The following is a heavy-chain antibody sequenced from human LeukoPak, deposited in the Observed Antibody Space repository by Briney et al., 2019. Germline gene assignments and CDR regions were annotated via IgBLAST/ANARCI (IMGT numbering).Heavy chain of an antibody. CDR3: ARGVGISGFDY. V-gene: IGHV5-51*01. Sequence: GESLKISCQGSGYSFNNFWIGWARQMPGKGLEWLGLIFPGDSDTQYNPSFQGQVTISADKSVSTAYLQWSSLKASDTAMYYCARGVGISGFDYWGQGTLVTVSS. D-gene: IGHD2-21*01. J-gene: IGHJ4*02. CDR2: IFPGDSDT. CDR1: GYSFNNFW.